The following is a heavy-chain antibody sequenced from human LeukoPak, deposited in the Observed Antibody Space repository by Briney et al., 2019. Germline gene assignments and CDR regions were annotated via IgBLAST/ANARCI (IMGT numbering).Heavy chain of an antibody. D-gene: IGHD3-22*01. Sequence: GGSLRLSCAASGFTFSSYGMHWVRQAPGKGLEWVAFIRYDGSNKYYADSVKGRFTISRDNSKNTLYLQMNSLRAEDTAVYYCARVGDLYDSSGYYYTFDIWGQGTMVTVSS. CDR2: IRYDGSNK. V-gene: IGHV3-30*02. CDR1: GFTFSSYG. CDR3: ARVGDLYDSSGYYYTFDI. J-gene: IGHJ3*02.